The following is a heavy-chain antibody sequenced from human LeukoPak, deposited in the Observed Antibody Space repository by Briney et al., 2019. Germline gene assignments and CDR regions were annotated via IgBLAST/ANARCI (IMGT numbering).Heavy chain of an antibody. Sequence: PSETLSLTCTVSGGSISSSSYYWGWIRQPPGKGLEWIGSIYYTGRTYYNPSLKSRVTISEDTSKNQSSLRLTSVTAADTAVYYCARRGDYGRSFDYWGQGTLVTVSS. D-gene: IGHD4-17*01. CDR1: GGSISSSSYY. J-gene: IGHJ4*02. CDR3: ARRGDYGRSFDY. CDR2: IYYTGRT. V-gene: IGHV4-39*01.